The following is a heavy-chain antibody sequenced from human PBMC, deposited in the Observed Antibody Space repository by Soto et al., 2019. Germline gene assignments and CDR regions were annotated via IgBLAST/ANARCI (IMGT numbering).Heavy chain of an antibody. CDR1: GFTFSSYA. CDR2: ISYDGSNK. J-gene: IGHJ4*02. D-gene: IGHD1-1*01. Sequence: GGSLRLSCAASGFTFSSYAMHWVRQAPGKGLEWVAVISYDGSNKYYADSVKGRFTISRDNSKNTLYLQMNSLRAEDTAVYYCALSWYSYYFDLWGQGTLVTSPQ. V-gene: IGHV3-30-3*01. CDR3: ALSWYSYYFDL.